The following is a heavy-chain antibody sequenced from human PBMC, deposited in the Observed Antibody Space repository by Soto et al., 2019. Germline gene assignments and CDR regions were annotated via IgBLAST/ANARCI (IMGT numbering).Heavy chain of an antibody. CDR1: GYTFTSYG. CDR2: ISAYNGNT. V-gene: IGHV1-18*01. D-gene: IGHD6-13*01. J-gene: IGHJ6*02. Sequence: ASVKVSCKASGYTFTSYGISWVRQAPGQGLEWMGWISAYNGNTNYAQKLQGRVTMTTDTSTSTAYMELRSLRSDDTAVYYCARESSSWDYYYYVMDFSAQGTTVTGSS. CDR3: ARESSSWDYYYYVMDF.